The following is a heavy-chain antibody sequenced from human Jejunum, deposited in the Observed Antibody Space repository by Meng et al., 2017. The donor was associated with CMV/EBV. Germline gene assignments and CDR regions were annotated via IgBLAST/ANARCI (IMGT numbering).Heavy chain of an antibody. CDR1: GASIRRGDYP. J-gene: IGHJ4*02. CDR2: IYYHGNA. Sequence: QGQWKRSGPELLKPSQNLAPPCTVSGASIRRGDYPWNWIRQSPGKGLEWIGYIYYHGNAYYNPSLQSRVSISVDTSKNEFSLNLNSVTAADTALYFCARGGIFRGIDYWGQGTLVTVSS. V-gene: IGHV4-30-4*08. CDR3: ARGGIFRGIDY. D-gene: IGHD3-10*01.